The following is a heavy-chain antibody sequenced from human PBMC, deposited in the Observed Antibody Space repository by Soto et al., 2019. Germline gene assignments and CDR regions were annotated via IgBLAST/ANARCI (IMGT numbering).Heavy chain of an antibody. D-gene: IGHD6-13*01. CDR1: GFTFDDYA. CDR3: TFSSSWQKQLFDY. CDR2: ISWNSGSI. V-gene: IGHV3-9*01. J-gene: IGHJ4*02. Sequence: LRLSCAASGFTFDDYAMHWVRQAPGKGLEWVSGISWNSGSIGYADSVKGRFTISRDNAKNSLYLQMNSLRAEDTAVYYCTFSSSWQKQLFDYWGQGTLVTVSS.